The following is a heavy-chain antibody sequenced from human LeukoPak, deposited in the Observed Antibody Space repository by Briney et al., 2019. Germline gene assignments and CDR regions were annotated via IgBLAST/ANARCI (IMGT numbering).Heavy chain of an antibody. CDR1: GGTFSSYA. CDR2: IIPIFGTA. D-gene: IGHD2-2*01. V-gene: IGHV1-69*01. Sequence: GSSVKVSCKASGGTFSSYAISWVRQAPGQGLEWMGGIIPIFGTANYAQKFQGRVTITADESTSTAYMELSSLRSEDTAVYYCAREAGIVVVSFYGVDVWGQGTTVTVSS. CDR3: AREAGIVVVSFYGVDV. J-gene: IGHJ6*02.